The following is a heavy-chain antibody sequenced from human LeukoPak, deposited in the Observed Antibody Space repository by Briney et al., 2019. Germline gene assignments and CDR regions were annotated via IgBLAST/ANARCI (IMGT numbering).Heavy chain of an antibody. Sequence: PGGSLRLSCAASGFTFSSYGMHWVRQAPGKGLEWVAVISYDGSNEYYADSVKGRFTISRDNSKNTLYLQMNSLRAEDTAVYYCAKGWNDLDYWGQGTLVTVSS. J-gene: IGHJ4*02. CDR2: ISYDGSNE. CDR3: AKGWNDLDY. D-gene: IGHD1-1*01. V-gene: IGHV3-30*18. CDR1: GFTFSSYG.